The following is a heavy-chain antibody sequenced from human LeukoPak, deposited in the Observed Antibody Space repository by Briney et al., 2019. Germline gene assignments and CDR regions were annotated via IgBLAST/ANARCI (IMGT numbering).Heavy chain of an antibody. CDR2: TRPKTVGGTT. J-gene: IGHJ4*02. CDR1: GFTFSSAW. V-gene: IGHV3-15*01. Sequence: GGSLRLSCAASGFTFSSAWMSWVRQAPGKGLEWVGRTRPKTVGGTTDYAAPVRGRFIISRDDSRDTLYLQMNSLRIGDTAVYYCTTWTDLYDYWGQGTLVTVSS. D-gene: IGHD3/OR15-3a*01. CDR3: TTWTDLYDY.